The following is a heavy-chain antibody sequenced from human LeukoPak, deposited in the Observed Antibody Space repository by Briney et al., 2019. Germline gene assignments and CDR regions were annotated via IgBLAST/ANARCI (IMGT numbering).Heavy chain of an antibody. Sequence: GGSLRLSCAASGFTFSSYWMSWVRQAPGKGLERVANIKQDGSEKYYVDSVNGRFTISRDNAKNSLYLQMNSLRAEDTAVYYCARTGFEGGYLYYYYYYYMDVWGKGTTVTVSS. CDR3: ARTGFEGGYLYYYYYYYMDV. CDR1: GFTFSSYW. J-gene: IGHJ6*03. CDR2: IKQDGSEK. V-gene: IGHV3-7*01. D-gene: IGHD5-18*01.